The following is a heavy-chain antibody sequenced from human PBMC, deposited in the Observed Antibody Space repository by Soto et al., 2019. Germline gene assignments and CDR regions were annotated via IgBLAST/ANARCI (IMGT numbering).Heavy chain of an antibody. V-gene: IGHV2-5*02. D-gene: IGHD4-17*01. Sequence: QITLKESGPTLVKPTQTLTLTCTFSGFSLTTRGVGVGWIRQPPGKPLEWLALIYWDDDMRYSPSLKSRLAITKDTSKNQVVLTMSNIDPADTGTYFCAHRTTTVTWWFDPWRQETLVTVSS. J-gene: IGHJ5*02. CDR1: GFSLTTRGVG. CDR2: IYWDDDM. CDR3: AHRTTTVTWWFDP.